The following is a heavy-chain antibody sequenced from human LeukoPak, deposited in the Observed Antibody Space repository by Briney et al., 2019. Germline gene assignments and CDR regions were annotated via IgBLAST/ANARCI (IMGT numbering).Heavy chain of an antibody. V-gene: IGHV1-2*06. Sequence: ASVKVSCKTSGYTFTGYYMHWVRQAPGQGLEWMGRINPKSGGTKYADKFQGRVTITADKSTSTAYMELSSLRSEDTAVYYCARRRPRYNWNYDNYYYYYMDVWGKGTTVTVSS. CDR1: GYTFTGYY. CDR3: ARRRPRYNWNYDNYYYYYMDV. D-gene: IGHD1-7*01. J-gene: IGHJ6*03. CDR2: INPKSGGT.